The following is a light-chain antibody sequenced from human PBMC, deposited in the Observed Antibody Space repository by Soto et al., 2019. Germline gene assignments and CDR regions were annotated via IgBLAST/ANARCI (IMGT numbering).Light chain of an antibody. CDR2: GAS. CDR1: QSVSSSY. CDR3: QQRHNWPIT. J-gene: IGKJ5*01. V-gene: IGKV3D-20*02. Sequence: EIVLTQSPGILSLSPGERATLSCRASQSVSSSYLAWYQQKPGQAPRLLIYGASSRATGIPARFSGSGSGTDFTLTISSLEPADFGVYYCQQRHNWPITFGQGTRLEIK.